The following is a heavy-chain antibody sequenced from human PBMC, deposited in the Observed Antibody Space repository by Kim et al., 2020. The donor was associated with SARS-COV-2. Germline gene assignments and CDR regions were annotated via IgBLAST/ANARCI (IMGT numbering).Heavy chain of an antibody. J-gene: IGHJ4*01. V-gene: IGHV1-46*01. CDR2: INPSDGST. D-gene: IGHD7-27*01. CDR1: GYTFINYY. Sequence: ASVKVSCKASGYTFINYYIHWVRQAPGQGLEWMGIINPSDGSTNYAPTFQGRLTMTRDTSTSTVYMQVSSLRSDDTAAYYCARVRGIFITGDYRRSRYFDYWGRGTLVTVSS. CDR3: ARVRGIFITGDYRRSRYFDY.